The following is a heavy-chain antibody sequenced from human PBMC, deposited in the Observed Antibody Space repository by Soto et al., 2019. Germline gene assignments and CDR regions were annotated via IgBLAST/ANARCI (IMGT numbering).Heavy chain of an antibody. CDR3: ARGGYCTNGVCYALNYYYYGMDV. CDR2: INHSGST. J-gene: IGHJ6*02. Sequence: SETLSLTCAVYGGSFSGYYWSWIRQPPGKGLEWIGEINHSGSTNYNPSLNSRVTISVDTSKNQFSLKLSSVTAADTAVYYCARGGYCTNGVCYALNYYYYGMDVWGQGTTVTVSS. D-gene: IGHD2-8*01. CDR1: GGSFSGYY. V-gene: IGHV4-34*01.